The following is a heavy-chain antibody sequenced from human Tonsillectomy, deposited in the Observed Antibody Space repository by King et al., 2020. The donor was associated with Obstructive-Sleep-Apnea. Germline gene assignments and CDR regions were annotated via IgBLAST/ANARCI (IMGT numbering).Heavy chain of an antibody. Sequence: VQLVESGGGLVQPGGSLRLSCEASALTFSGLTFSSYAMNWVRQAPGKGLEWVSAISGSGDSTYYADSVKGRFTISRDNSKNTLYLQMTSLRAEDTAVYYCANLYFGPRLYGMDVWGQGTTVTVSS. CDR1: ALTFSGLTFSSYA. CDR3: ANLYFGPRLYGMDV. CDR2: ISGSGDST. J-gene: IGHJ6*02. D-gene: IGHD2-2*02. V-gene: IGHV3-23*04.